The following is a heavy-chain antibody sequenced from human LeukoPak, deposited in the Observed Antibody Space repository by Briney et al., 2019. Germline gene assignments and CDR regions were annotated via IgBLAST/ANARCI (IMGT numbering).Heavy chain of an antibody. V-gene: IGHV3-7*01. CDR2: IKEYGSEK. CDR1: GFTVSRYL. J-gene: IGHJ5*02. D-gene: IGHD5-24*01. Sequence: PGGCLRLACSPSGFTVSRYLMTGVRQAPGRGVEWVANIKEYGSEKYYVYSLSGRFTSARDNANHSLYLQMHSLRAEDKAVYYCASTFRRWQQLSRESDNWFDPWAEGAVVSVSS. CDR3: ASTFRRWQQLSRESDNWFDP.